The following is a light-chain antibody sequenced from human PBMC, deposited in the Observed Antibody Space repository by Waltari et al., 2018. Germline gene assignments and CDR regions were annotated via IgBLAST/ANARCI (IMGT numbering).Light chain of an antibody. J-gene: IGLJ2*01. Sequence: QSALTQPRSVSGSPGQSVSISCIGTSSDVGGYNYVYCYQQHPGKAPKLMIYDVSKRPSGVPDRFSGSKSGNTASLTISGLQAEDEADYYCCSYAGSYTSLFGGGTKLTVL. CDR2: DVS. CDR3: CSYAGSYTSL. V-gene: IGLV2-11*01. CDR1: SSDVGGYNY.